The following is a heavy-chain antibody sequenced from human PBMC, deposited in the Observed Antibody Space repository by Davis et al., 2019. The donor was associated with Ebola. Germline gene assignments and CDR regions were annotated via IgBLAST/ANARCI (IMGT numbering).Heavy chain of an antibody. D-gene: IGHD3-16*02. J-gene: IGHJ4*02. Sequence: GSLRLSCTVSGGSISSSSYYWGWIRQPPGKGLEWIGSIYYSGSTYYNPSLKSRVTISVDTSKNQFSLKLSSVTAADTATYHCVGGYNFDYWGQGVQVIVSS. CDR3: VGGYNFDY. CDR1: GGSISSSSYY. CDR2: IYYSGST. V-gene: IGHV4-39*07.